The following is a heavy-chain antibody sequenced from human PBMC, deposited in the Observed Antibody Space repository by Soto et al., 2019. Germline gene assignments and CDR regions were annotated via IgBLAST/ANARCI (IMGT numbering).Heavy chain of an antibody. D-gene: IGHD2-2*01. CDR2: ISGSGGST. CDR1: GFTFSSYA. V-gene: IGHV3-23*01. Sequence: GGSLRLSCAASGFTFSSYAMSWVRQAPGKGLEWVSAISGSGGSTYYADSVKGRFTISRDNSKNTLYLQMNSLRAEDTAVYYCANTGYCSSTSCYAGFDNLGQGTVVTVSA. CDR3: ANTGYCSSTSCYAGFDN. J-gene: IGHJ4*02.